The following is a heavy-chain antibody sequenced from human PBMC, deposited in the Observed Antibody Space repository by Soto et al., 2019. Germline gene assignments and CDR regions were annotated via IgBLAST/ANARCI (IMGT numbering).Heavy chain of an antibody. J-gene: IGHJ6*02. CDR1: GFNFRSYG. CDR2: VWYDGSNQ. D-gene: IGHD3-16*01. CDR3: ARDGEPYTTSSELLDV. V-gene: IGHV3-33*01. Sequence: GGSLRLSCVASGFNFRSYGMHWVRQAPGKGLEWVADVWYDGSNQFYAESVKGRFTISRDNSKNTLYLEMTRLRAEDTAVYYCARDGEPYTTSSELLDVWGQGTTVTVSS.